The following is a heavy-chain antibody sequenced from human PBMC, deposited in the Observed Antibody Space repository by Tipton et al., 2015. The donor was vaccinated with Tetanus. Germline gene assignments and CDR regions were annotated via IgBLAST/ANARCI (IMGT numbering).Heavy chain of an antibody. CDR3: SSSPGNQYLAFFDY. CDR2: IYYTGST. D-gene: IGHD3-3*02. CDR1: GASSTSGDYY. J-gene: IGHJ4*02. V-gene: IGHV4-39*01. Sequence: TLSLTCTVSGASSTSGDYYWAWIRQPPGKGPEWIGSIYYTGSTYYNPSLKSRVTISEDTSKNQFSLRLSSVTAADTAVYYCSSSPGNQYLAFFDYWGRGTKVTVSS.